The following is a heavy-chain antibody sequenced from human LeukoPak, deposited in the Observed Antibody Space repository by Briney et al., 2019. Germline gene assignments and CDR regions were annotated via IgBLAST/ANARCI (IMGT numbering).Heavy chain of an antibody. D-gene: IGHD1-1*01. V-gene: IGHV1-2*02. CDR1: GYTFTDYY. Sequence: ASVKVSCKASGYTFTDYYLHWLRQAPGQGFERMGWINPNSGGTNYAQKFQGRVTMTSDTSITTASMELSRLRSDDTAVYYCARDSTRVITSDDTFDLWGQGTMVTVSS. CDR2: INPNSGGT. CDR3: ARDSTRVITSDDTFDL. J-gene: IGHJ3*01.